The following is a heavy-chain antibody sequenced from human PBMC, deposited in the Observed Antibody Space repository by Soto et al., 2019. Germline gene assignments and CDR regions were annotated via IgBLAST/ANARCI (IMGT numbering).Heavy chain of an antibody. CDR3: ARHGSYYGDYGKRSDYMDV. D-gene: IGHD4-17*01. V-gene: IGHV4-59*04. J-gene: IGHJ6*03. CDR2: IYYSAST. CDR1: GCFIRRYY. Sequence: SGTLSLICPFSGCFIRRYYLNLVRPPPGKGLGWIGTIYYSASTYYNPSLKSRVSISVDTSKNQFSLKLSSVTAADTAVYYCARHGSYYGDYGKRSDYMDVWGKGTTVTVSS.